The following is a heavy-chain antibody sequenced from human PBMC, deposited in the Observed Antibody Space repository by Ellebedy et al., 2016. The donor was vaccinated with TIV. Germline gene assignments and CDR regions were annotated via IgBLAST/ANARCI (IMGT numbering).Heavy chain of an antibody. D-gene: IGHD3-10*01. J-gene: IGHJ6*03. V-gene: IGHV4-34*01. CDR3: ASGAGSGSYYYYYMDV. CDR1: GGSFSGYY. CDR2: INHSGST. Sequence: MPSETLSLTCAVYGGSFSGYYWSWIRQPPGKGLEWIGEINHSGSTNYNPSLKSRVTISVDTSKNQFSLKLSSVTAADTAVYYCASGAGSGSYYYYYMDVWGKGTTVTVSS.